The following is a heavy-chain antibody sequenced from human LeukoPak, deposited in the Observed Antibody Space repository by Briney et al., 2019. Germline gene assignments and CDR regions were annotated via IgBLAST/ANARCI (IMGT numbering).Heavy chain of an antibody. CDR1: GGSISSRSYY. D-gene: IGHD3-10*01. V-gene: IGHV4-39*07. J-gene: IGHJ3*01. CDR3: AKSIGYGLVDS. CDR2: IYYSGST. Sequence: SQSLSLTCTVSGGSISSRSYYWGWIRQPPRKGLERIGIIYYSGSTYYNPSLKSRVTISVDTSRNKFSLNLTSVSAADTAVYYCAKSIGYGLVDSWGQGTMVTVSS.